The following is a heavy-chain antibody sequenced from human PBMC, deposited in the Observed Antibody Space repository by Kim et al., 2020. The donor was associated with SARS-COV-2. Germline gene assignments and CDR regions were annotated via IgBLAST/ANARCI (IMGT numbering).Heavy chain of an antibody. V-gene: IGHV1-46*01. J-gene: IGHJ4*02. CDR3: ARGGCSSTSCYQLDY. Sequence: KKFQGKVTMTRDTSTSTVYMELSSLRSEDTAVYYCARGGCSSTSCYQLDYWGQGTLVTVSS. D-gene: IGHD2-2*01.